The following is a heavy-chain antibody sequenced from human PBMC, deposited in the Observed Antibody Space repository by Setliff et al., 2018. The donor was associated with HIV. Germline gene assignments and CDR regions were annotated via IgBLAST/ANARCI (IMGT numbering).Heavy chain of an antibody. J-gene: IGHJ4*02. Sequence: SETLSLTCTVSGDSISSVGYSWGWIRQPPGKGLEWIGYMYSGGNTYYNPSLKSRVTMSVDTSKNQFSLRLSSVTAADTAVYYCARDQKGYSYGYFDSWGQGTLVTVSS. V-gene: IGHV4-39*07. CDR2: MYSGGNT. CDR3: ARDQKGYSYGYFDS. D-gene: IGHD5-18*01. CDR1: GDSISSVGYS.